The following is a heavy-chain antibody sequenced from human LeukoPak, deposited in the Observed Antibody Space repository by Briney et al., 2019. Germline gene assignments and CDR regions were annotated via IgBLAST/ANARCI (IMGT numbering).Heavy chain of an antibody. Sequence: ASVKVSCKASGYTFTDYYIHWVRQAPGQGLEWMGWINPNSGGTNYAQKFQGRVTMTRDTSISTAYMELSRLRSDDTAVYYCARYAFYSGGYYYAGDNYYMDVWGKGTTVTVSS. V-gene: IGHV1-2*02. D-gene: IGHD3-22*01. J-gene: IGHJ6*03. CDR2: INPNSGGT. CDR1: GYTFTDYY. CDR3: ARYAFYSGGYYYAGDNYYMDV.